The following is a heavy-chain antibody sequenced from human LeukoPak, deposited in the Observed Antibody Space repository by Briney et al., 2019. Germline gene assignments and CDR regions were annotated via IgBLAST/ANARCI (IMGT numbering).Heavy chain of an antibody. V-gene: IGHV4-31*03. D-gene: IGHD3-3*01. J-gene: IGHJ4*02. Sequence: SQTLSLTCTVSGGSISSGGYYWSWIRQHPGKGLEWIGYSYYSGSTYYNPSLKSRVTISVDTSKNQFSLKLSSVTAADTAVYYCARDHDFLSGHSRRDFDYWGQGTLVTVSS. CDR1: GGSISSGGYY. CDR3: ARDHDFLSGHSRRDFDY. CDR2: SYYSGST.